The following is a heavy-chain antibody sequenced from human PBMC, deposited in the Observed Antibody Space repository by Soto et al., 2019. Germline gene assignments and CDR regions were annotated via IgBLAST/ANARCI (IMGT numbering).Heavy chain of an antibody. Sequence: EVQLVESGGGLVQPGGSLRLSCAASGFTFSSYSINWVRQAPGKGLEWVSYISGSSSNIYYADSVRGRFTISRDNAKNSLYLQMNSLRAEDTAVYYCASDIQSNLDYWGQGTLVTVSS. CDR2: ISGSSSNI. J-gene: IGHJ4*02. CDR1: GFTFSSYS. V-gene: IGHV3-48*01. CDR3: ASDIQSNLDY.